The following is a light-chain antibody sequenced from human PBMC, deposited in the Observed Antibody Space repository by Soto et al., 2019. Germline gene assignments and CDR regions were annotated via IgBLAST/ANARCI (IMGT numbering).Light chain of an antibody. J-gene: IGLJ7*01. CDR2: RNN. Sequence: QSVLTQPPSASGTPGQRVTISCSGSSSNIGSTSVYWFQQLPGTAPKLLIYRNNQRPSGVPDRISGSKSGTSASLAISGLRSEDEADYYCAAWDDSLSGAVFGGGTQLTVL. V-gene: IGLV1-47*01. CDR1: SSNIGSTS. CDR3: AAWDDSLSGAV.